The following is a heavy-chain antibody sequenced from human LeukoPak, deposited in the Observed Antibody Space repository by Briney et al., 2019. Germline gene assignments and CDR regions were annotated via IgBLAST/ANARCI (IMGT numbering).Heavy chain of an antibody. Sequence: PGGSLRLSCAASGFSFSSYAMSWVRQAPGKGLEWVSGISGSGGSTYYADSVKGRFTISRDNSKNTLYLLMNSLRAEDTAVYYCAKGSAFIDYWGQGTLITVSS. J-gene: IGHJ4*02. CDR3: AKGSAFIDY. V-gene: IGHV3-23*01. CDR2: ISGSGGST. CDR1: GFSFSSYA.